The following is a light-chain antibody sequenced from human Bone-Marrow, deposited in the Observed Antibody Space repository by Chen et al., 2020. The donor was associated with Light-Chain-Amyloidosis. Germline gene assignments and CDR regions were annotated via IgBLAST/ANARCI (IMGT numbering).Light chain of an antibody. CDR3: QQSTHWPLT. Sequence: DIVMTQSPATLSLSPGERATLSCRASQSVKTDLAWYQQKPGQAPRLLIYDASNRAPGIPARFSDSGSGTVFILTISSLEPGDFAVYYCQQSTHWPLTFGGGTKVEIK. J-gene: IGKJ4*01. CDR2: DAS. V-gene: IGKV3-11*01. CDR1: QSVKTD.